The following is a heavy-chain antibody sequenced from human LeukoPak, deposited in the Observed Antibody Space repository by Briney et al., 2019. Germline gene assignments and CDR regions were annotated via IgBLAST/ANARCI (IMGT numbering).Heavy chain of an antibody. CDR1: GGSISSYY. D-gene: IGHD3-22*01. V-gene: IGHV4-59*01. J-gene: IGHJ4*02. CDR2: IYYSGST. Sequence: SETLSLTCTVSGGSISSYYWSWIRQPPGKGLEWIGYIYYSGSTNYNPSLKSRVTISVDTSKNQFSLKLSSVTAADTAVYYCARVFSDSSGYYYSGGGFDYWGQGTLVTVSS. CDR3: ARVFSDSSGYYYSGGGFDY.